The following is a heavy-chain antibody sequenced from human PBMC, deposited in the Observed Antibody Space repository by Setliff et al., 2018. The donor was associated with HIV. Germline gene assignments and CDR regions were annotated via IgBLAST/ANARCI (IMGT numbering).Heavy chain of an antibody. CDR3: ARLRITMIMMLNYFDY. D-gene: IGHD3-22*01. V-gene: IGHV4-4*09. CDR2: IFTSGST. CDR1: GGSFSNYC. Sequence: PSETLSFTCTVSGGSFSNYCWNWIRQSPGKGLEWIGYIFTSGSTHYNPSLQSRVTISIDPSKNQFSLRLSSVTAADTAVYFCARLRITMIMMLNYFDYWGQGTLVTVSS. J-gene: IGHJ4*02.